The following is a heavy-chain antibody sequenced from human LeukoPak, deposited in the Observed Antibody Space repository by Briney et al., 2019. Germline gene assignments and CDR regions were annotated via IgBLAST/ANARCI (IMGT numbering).Heavy chain of an antibody. CDR3: AKDNSGYELDY. CDR1: GFTFSSYG. V-gene: IGHV3-30*18. Sequence: GRSLRLSCAASGFTFSSYGMHWVRQAPGKGREGVAVISYDGSNKYYADSVKGRFTISRDNSKKTLYLQMNSLRAEDTAVYYCAKDNSGYELDYWGQGTLVTVSS. CDR2: ISYDGSNK. D-gene: IGHD5-12*01. J-gene: IGHJ4*02.